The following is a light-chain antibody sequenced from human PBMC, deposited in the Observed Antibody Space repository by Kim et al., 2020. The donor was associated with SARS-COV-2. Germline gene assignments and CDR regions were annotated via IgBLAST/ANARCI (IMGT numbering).Light chain of an antibody. Sequence: VTISCTGSSSNIGAGYDVHWYQQLPGTAPKLLIYGNSNRPSGVPDRFSGSKSRTSASLAITGLQAEDEADYYCQSYDSSLSGSYVFGTGTKVTVL. V-gene: IGLV1-40*01. CDR3: QSYDSSLSGSYV. CDR1: SSNIGAGYD. CDR2: GNS. J-gene: IGLJ1*01.